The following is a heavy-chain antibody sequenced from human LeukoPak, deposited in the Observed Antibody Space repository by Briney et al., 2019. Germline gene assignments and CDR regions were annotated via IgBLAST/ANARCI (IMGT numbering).Heavy chain of an antibody. CDR2: IYYSGST. Sequence: SETLSLTCTVSGYSISSGYYWSWIRQPPGKGLEWIGYIYYSGSTNYNPSLKSRVTISVDTSKNQFSLKLSSVTAADTAVYYCARERNDNSNYGPFDYWGQGTLVTVSS. V-gene: IGHV4-61*01. J-gene: IGHJ4*02. CDR3: ARERNDNSNYGPFDY. D-gene: IGHD4-11*01. CDR1: GYSISSGYY.